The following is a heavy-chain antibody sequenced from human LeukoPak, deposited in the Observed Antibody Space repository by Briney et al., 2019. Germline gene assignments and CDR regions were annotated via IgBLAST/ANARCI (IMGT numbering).Heavy chain of an antibody. V-gene: IGHV3-48*03. D-gene: IGHD3-9*01. CDR2: ISSSGSTI. CDR1: GFTFSSYE. Sequence: GGSLRLSCAASGFTFSSYERNWVRQAPGKGLEWVSYISSSGSTIYYADSVKGRFTISRDNAKNSLYLQMNSLRAEDTAVYYCSRGYYDILTGPPSRRYAFDILGQGTMVTVSS. J-gene: IGHJ3*02. CDR3: SRGYYDILTGPPSRRYAFDI.